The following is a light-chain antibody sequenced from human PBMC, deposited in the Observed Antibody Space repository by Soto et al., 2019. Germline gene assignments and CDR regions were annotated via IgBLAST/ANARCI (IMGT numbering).Light chain of an antibody. V-gene: IGLV2-23*01. CDR3: CSYAGSSTPYV. J-gene: IGLJ1*01. CDR1: SGDVGSYNL. Sequence: SVLTQPASVSGSPGQSITISCTGTSGDVGSYNLVSWYQQHPGKAPKLMIYEGSKRPSGVSNRFSGSKSGNTASLTISGLQAEDEADYYCCSYAGSSTPYVFGTGTKVTVL. CDR2: EGS.